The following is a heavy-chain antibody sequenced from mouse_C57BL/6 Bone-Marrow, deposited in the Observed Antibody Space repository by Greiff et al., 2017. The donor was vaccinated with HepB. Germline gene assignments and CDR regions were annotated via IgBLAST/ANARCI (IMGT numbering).Heavy chain of an antibody. J-gene: IGHJ4*01. CDR3: ARDGALYYYGSSYDYAMDY. CDR1: GFTFSSYA. Sequence: DVQLVESGGGLVKPGGSLKLSCAASGFTFSSYAMSWVRQTPEKRLEWVATISDGGSYTYYPDNVKGRFTISRDNAKNNLYLQMSHLKSEDTAMYYCARDGALYYYGSSYDYAMDYWGQGTSVTVSS. V-gene: IGHV5-4*01. CDR2: ISDGGSYT. D-gene: IGHD1-1*01.